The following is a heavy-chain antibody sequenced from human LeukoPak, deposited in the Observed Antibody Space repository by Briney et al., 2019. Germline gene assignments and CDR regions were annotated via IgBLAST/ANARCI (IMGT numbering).Heavy chain of an antibody. CDR3: ARVPLYDSNDYYYPH. CDR2: INTGNGNA. CDR1: GYIFTNYG. D-gene: IGHD3-22*01. J-gene: IGHJ1*01. Sequence: GASVKVSCKTSGYIFTNYGMHWVRQAPGQRLEWMAWINTGNGNARYSQNFQGRVTISRDTSATTAYMELSSLRSEDTAIYYCARVPLYDSNDYYYPHWGQGTLVTVSS. V-gene: IGHV1-3*04.